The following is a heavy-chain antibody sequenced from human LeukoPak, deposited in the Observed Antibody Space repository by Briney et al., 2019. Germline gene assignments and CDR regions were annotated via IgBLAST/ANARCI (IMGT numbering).Heavy chain of an antibody. D-gene: IGHD6-19*01. Sequence: SETLSLTCTVSGGSVRSYYWTWMRQPPGKELEWLGYIYYTGTTNYNPSLKSRLTISVDTSKDHFSLKLSSVTAAVTAVYYCAREVTGTSGSFDYWGQGALVTVSS. CDR1: GGSVRSYY. J-gene: IGHJ4*02. CDR2: IYYTGTT. CDR3: AREVTGTSGSFDY. V-gene: IGHV4-59*02.